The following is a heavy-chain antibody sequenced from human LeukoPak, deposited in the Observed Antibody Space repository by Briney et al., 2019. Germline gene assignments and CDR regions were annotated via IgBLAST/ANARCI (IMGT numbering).Heavy chain of an antibody. D-gene: IGHD6-19*01. J-gene: IGHJ4*02. CDR2: INPNSGGT. CDR1: GYTFTGYY. CDR3: ARSTYSSGWPTDY. V-gene: IGHV1-2*02. Sequence: ASVKVSCKASGYTFTGYYMHWVRQAPGQALEWMGWINPNSGGTNYAQKFQGRVTMTRDTSISTAYMELSRLRSDDTAVYYCARSTYSSGWPTDYWGQGTLVTVSS.